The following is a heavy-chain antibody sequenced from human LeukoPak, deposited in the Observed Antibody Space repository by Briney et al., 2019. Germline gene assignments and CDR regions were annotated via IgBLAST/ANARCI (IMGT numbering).Heavy chain of an antibody. CDR2: IYSGGST. D-gene: IGHD2-15*01. CDR3: ASSYCSGGSCYLDY. J-gene: IGHJ4*02. CDR1: GFTVSSNY. V-gene: IGHV3-53*01. Sequence: GGSLRLSCATSGFTVSSNYMSWVRQAPGKGLEWVSVIYSGGSTYYADSVKGRFTISRDNSKNTLYLQMNSLRAEDTAVYYCASSYCSGGSCYLDYWGQGTLVTVSA.